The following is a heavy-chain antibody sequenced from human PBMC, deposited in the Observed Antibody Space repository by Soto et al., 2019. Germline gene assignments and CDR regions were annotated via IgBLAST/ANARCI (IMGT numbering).Heavy chain of an antibody. D-gene: IGHD3-3*01. J-gene: IGHJ6*02. Sequence: GGSLRLSCAASGFTFSSYSMNWVRQAPGKGLEWVSSISSSSSYIYYADSVKGRFTISRDNAKNSLYLQMNSLRAEDTAVYYCARSTVGVVIIAYYYGMDVWGQGTTVTVSS. CDR1: GFTFSSYS. V-gene: IGHV3-21*01. CDR2: ISSSSSYI. CDR3: ARSTVGVVIIAYYYGMDV.